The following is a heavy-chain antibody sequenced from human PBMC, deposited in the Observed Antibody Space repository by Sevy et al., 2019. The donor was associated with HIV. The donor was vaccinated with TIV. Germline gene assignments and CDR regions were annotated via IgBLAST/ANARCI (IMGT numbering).Heavy chain of an antibody. Sequence: GGSLRLSCAASGFTFSSYAMSWVRQAPGKGLEWVSAISGSGGSTYYADSMKGRFTISRDNSKNTLYLQMNSLRAEDTAVYYCAKESHYDFWSGYLNFDYWGQGTLVTVSS. CDR1: GFTFSSYA. CDR2: ISGSGGST. CDR3: AKESHYDFWSGYLNFDY. D-gene: IGHD3-3*01. J-gene: IGHJ4*02. V-gene: IGHV3-23*01.